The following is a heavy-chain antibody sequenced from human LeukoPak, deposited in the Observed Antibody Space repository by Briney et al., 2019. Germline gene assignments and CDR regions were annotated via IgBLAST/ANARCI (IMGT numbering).Heavy chain of an antibody. CDR3: ARGYYDSSGYYYFDY. J-gene: IGHJ4*02. Sequence: GGSLRLSCAASGFTFSDYYMSWIRQAPGKGLEWVSYISSSGSTIYYADSVKGRFTISRDSAKNSLYLQMNSLRAEDTAVYYCARGYYDSSGYYYFDYWGQGTLVTVSS. V-gene: IGHV3-11*01. CDR1: GFTFSDYY. D-gene: IGHD3-22*01. CDR2: ISSSGSTI.